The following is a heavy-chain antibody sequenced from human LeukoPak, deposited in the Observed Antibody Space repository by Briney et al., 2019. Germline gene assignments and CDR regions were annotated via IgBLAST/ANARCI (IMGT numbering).Heavy chain of an antibody. CDR3: ARHRTIYYDNGGYWV. D-gene: IGHD3-22*01. CDR2: IYYSGST. V-gene: IGHV4-39*01. J-gene: IGHJ4*02. Sequence: PSETLSLTCTVSGGSISSTRYYWGWIRQSPGKGLEWIGSIYYSGSTYYKPSLKSRVTISVDTSKKQFSLKLSSVTAADTAVYYCARHRTIYYDNGGYWVWGQGTLVTVSS. CDR1: GGSISSTRYY.